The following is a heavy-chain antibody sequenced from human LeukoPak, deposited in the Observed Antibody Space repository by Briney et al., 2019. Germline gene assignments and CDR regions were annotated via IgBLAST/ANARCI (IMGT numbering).Heavy chain of an antibody. CDR2: ISAYNGNT. CDR1: GYTFTSYG. CDR3: ARSSSGWFYFDY. J-gene: IGHJ4*02. D-gene: IGHD6-19*01. V-gene: IGHV1-18*01. Sequence: ASVKVSCKASGYTFTSYGISWVRQAPGQGLEWMGWISAYNGNTHYAQNLQGRVTMTRDTSTGTAYMELRSLRSDDTAVYYCARSSSGWFYFDYWGQGTLVTVSS.